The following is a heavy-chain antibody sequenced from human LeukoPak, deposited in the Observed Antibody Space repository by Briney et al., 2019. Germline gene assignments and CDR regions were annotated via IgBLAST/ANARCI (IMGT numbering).Heavy chain of an antibody. Sequence: ASVKVSCKASGGTFSSYAISWVRQAPGQGLEWMGGIIPIFGTANYAQKFQGRATITADEFTSTAYMELSSLRSEDTAVYYCARDPNYYGSGSYSYFDYWGQGTLVTVSS. CDR1: GGTFSSYA. J-gene: IGHJ4*02. D-gene: IGHD3-10*01. CDR2: IIPIFGTA. CDR3: ARDPNYYGSGSYSYFDY. V-gene: IGHV1-69*01.